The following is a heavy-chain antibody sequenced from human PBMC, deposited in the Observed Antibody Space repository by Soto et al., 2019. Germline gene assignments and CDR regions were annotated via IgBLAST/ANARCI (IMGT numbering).Heavy chain of an antibody. CDR2: TGASGRTT. CDR3: AKGPTVAYYYGMDV. V-gene: IGHV3-23*01. J-gene: IGHJ6*02. CDR1: GFSFSGYA. Sequence: PGGSLRLSCAASGFSFSGYAMTWVRQAPGKGLEWVSTTGASGRTTYYADSVKGRFTVSRDNSKNTLYLQMNSLRAEDTAVYYCAKGPTVAYYYGMDVWGQGTTVTVSS. D-gene: IGHD6-19*01.